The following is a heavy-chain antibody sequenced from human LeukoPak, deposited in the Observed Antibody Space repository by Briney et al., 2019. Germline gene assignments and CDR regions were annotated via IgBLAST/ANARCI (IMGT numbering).Heavy chain of an antibody. CDR2: LYSSGAT. CDR3: ASAGGNVAWYGTIDS. D-gene: IGHD1-1*01. Sequence: PSQTLSLTCTVSGGSISSGSDYWPWLRQPAGKGLEWIGHLYSSGATSYNPSLQSRVTISVDASKYQFSLRLTSVTAADTAVYYCASAGGNVAWYGTIDSWGQGTLVTVSS. J-gene: IGHJ4*02. V-gene: IGHV4-61*09. CDR1: GGSISSGSDY.